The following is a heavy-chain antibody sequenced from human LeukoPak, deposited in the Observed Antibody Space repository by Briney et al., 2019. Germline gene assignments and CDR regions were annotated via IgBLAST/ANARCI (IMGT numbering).Heavy chain of an antibody. D-gene: IGHD1-14*01. V-gene: IGHV3-23*01. Sequence: GGSLRLSCATSGFSFDNHVMNWVRQAPGKGLQWVSSISGSGFTYYPDSVKGRFIISRDSSNNTLFLQMNSLRAEDSALYFCAKGSQECPRTMLDAFDMWGQGTVVIVSS. CDR2: ISGSGFT. J-gene: IGHJ3*02. CDR1: GFSFDNHV. CDR3: AKGSQECPRTMLDAFDM.